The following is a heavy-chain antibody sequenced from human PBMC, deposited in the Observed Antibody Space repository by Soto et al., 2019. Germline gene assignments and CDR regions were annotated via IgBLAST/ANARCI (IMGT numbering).Heavy chain of an antibody. J-gene: IGHJ3*01. CDR1: GFTFSNYG. V-gene: IGHV3-33*01. CDR2: IWHDGSQK. Sequence: QVQLVESGGGVVQPGTSLRLSCVATGFTFSNYGIHWVRQAPGRGLEWVAVIWHDGSQKYLTDSVRGRFTISRDNSKNPVYPQMNSLRVEDTAVYYCEGRDDPFHVWGQGTMVTVSS. CDR3: EGRDDPFHV.